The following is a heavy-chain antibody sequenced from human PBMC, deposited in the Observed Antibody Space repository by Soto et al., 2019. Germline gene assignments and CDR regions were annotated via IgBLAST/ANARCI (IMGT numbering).Heavy chain of an antibody. J-gene: IGHJ6*03. CDR2: INHSGST. V-gene: IGHV4-34*01. CDR1: GGSFSGYY. D-gene: IGHD4-17*01. CDR3: ASPMTTRPYYYMDV. Sequence: PSETLSLTCAVYGGSFSGYYWSWIRQPPGKGLEWIGEINHSGSTNYNPSLKSRVTISVVTSKNQFSLKLSSVTAADTAVYYCASPMTTRPYYYMDVWGKGTTVTVSS.